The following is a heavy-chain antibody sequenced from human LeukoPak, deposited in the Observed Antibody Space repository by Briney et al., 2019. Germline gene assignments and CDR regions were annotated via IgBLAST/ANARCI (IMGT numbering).Heavy chain of an antibody. V-gene: IGHV4-59*11. Sequence: NPAETLSLTCTVSGGLLRSHYWSWIRQPPGKGLGWIGYIFFSGSTYYNPSLESRVNISVDTSENQFSLKVTSVTAADTAVYYCARVVAGLAALDVWGQGTVVTVSS. J-gene: IGHJ3*01. D-gene: IGHD2-15*01. CDR1: GGLLRSHY. CDR3: ARVVAGLAALDV. CDR2: IFFSGST.